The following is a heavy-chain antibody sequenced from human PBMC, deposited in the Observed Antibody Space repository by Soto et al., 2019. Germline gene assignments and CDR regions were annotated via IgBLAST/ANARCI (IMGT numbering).Heavy chain of an antibody. CDR1: GFTFSSYG. J-gene: IGHJ6*02. V-gene: IGHV3-33*01. CDR3: ARDRGVIAAAIRVYYGMDV. D-gene: IGHD6-13*01. Sequence: QVQLVESGGGVVQPGRSLRLSCAASGFTFSSYGMHWVRQAPGKGLEWVAGIWYDGSNKYYVDSVKGRFTISRDNSKNTLYLQMTSLRAEDTAVYNCARDRGVIAAAIRVYYGMDVWGQGTTVTVSS. CDR2: IWYDGSNK.